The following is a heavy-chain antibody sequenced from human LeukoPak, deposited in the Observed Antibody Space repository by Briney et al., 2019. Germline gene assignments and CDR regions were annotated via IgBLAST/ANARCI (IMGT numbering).Heavy chain of an antibody. Sequence: ASVKVSCKASGYTFTSYDINRVRQATGQGLEWMGWMNPNSGNTGYAQKFQGRVTVTRNTSISTAYMELSSLRSEDTAVYYCARGSPREDIEYWGQGTLVTVSS. CDR1: GYTFTSYD. D-gene: IGHD2-15*01. J-gene: IGHJ4*02. CDR3: ARGSPREDIEY. V-gene: IGHV1-8*01. CDR2: MNPNSGNT.